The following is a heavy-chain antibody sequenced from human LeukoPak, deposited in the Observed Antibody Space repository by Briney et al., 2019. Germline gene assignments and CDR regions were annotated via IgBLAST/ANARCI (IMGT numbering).Heavy chain of an antibody. CDR2: TNADDGNT. CDR1: GYIFTTYA. Sequence: ASVKVSCKTSGYIFTTYAIHWVRQAPGRGLEWMGLTNADDGNTRYSQRFQGRVAITRDTSANTAYMELSSLRFEDTAVYYCARGIVVKPSANWFDPWGQGTPVTVSS. V-gene: IGHV1-3*01. D-gene: IGHD2-2*01. CDR3: ARGIVVKPSANWFDP. J-gene: IGHJ5*02.